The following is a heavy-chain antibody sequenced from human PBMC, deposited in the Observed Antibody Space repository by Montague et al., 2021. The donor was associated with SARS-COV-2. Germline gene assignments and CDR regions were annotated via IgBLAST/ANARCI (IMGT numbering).Heavy chain of an antibody. CDR2: IHHIMAN. Sequence: SETLSLTCAVSGDSMSSNNWWTCVRQSPGRGLGWIGVIHHIMANNYNPSLKSRVSISVDKTRYQITLKTNSVTAADTAFYYCATVFGGCSATSCYLYNWGQGTLVTVSS. CDR3: ATVFGGCSATSCYLYN. J-gene: IGHJ4*02. CDR1: GDSMSSNNW. V-gene: IGHV4-4*02. D-gene: IGHD2-2*01.